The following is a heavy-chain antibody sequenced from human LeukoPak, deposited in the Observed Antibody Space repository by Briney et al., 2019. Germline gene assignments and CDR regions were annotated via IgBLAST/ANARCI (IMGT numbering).Heavy chain of an antibody. D-gene: IGHD4/OR15-4a*01. Sequence: GGSLRLSCAASGFTVTNNYMSWVRQAPGKGLEWVSVIDSGVTTYYADSVKGRFTISRDNSKNTLYLRMNSLRAEDTAVYYCANGLWLGMDVWGQGTTVTVSS. J-gene: IGHJ6*02. CDR3: ANGLWLGMDV. CDR1: GFTVTNNY. CDR2: IDSGVTT. V-gene: IGHV3-66*01.